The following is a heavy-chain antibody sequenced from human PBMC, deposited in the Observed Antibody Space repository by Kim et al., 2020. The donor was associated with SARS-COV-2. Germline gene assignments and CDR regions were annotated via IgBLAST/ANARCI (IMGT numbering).Heavy chain of an antibody. V-gene: IGHV3-23*01. CDR3: VKPLYQYIGYSSHTFDS. Sequence: GGSLRLSCAASGFTFSISSMDWVRQSPGKGLEWVSSITATSDPTYYANSVRGRFTVSRDNSKNSLFLQINSLKPEDTALYYCVKPLYQYIGYSSHTFDS. D-gene: IGHD4-4*01. CDR2: ITATSDPT. J-gene: IGHJ4*01. CDR1: GFTFSISS.